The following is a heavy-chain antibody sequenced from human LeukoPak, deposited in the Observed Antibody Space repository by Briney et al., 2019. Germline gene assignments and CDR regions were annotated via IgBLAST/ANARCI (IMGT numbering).Heavy chain of an antibody. J-gene: IGHJ4*02. CDR3: AKDELETTPYYFDY. CDR1: GFTFDNYA. D-gene: IGHD4-17*01. Sequence: GGSLRLSCAASGFTFDNYAMSWVRQAPGKGLEWVSAISGSGTRTYYTDSLKGRVTISRDNSKNMLYLFMSGLRVEDTAVYFCAKDELETTPYYFDYWGQGTLVTVS. V-gene: IGHV3-23*01. CDR2: ISGSGTRT.